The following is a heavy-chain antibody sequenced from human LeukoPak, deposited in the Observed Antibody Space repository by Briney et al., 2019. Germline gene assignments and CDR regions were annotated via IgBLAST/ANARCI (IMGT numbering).Heavy chain of an antibody. V-gene: IGHV4-59*01. CDR3: ARASGSGSDYYYYYMDV. D-gene: IGHD1-26*01. CDR2: IYYSGST. Sequence: SSETLSLTCTVSGGSISSYYWSWIRQPPGKGLEWIGYIYYSGSTNYNPSLKSRVTISVDTSKNQFSLKLSSVTAADTAVYYCARASGSGSDYYYYYMDVWGKGTTVTVSS. J-gene: IGHJ6*03. CDR1: GGSISSYY.